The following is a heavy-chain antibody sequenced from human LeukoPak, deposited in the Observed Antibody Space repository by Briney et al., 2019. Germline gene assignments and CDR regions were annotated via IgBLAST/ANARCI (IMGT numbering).Heavy chain of an antibody. CDR1: GFTFSSYG. CDR3: ARAPHYGSGSYYSYYFDY. CDR2: IWYDGSNK. D-gene: IGHD3-10*01. V-gene: IGHV3-33*01. J-gene: IGHJ4*02. Sequence: GGSLRLSCAASGFTFSSYGMHWVRQAPGKGLEWVAVIWYDGSNKYYADSVKGRFTISRDNSKNTLYLQMNSLRAEDTAVYYCARAPHYGSGSYYSYYFDYWGQGTLVTVSS.